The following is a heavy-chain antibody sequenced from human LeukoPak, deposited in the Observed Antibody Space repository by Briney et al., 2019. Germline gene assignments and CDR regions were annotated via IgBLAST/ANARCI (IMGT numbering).Heavy chain of an antibody. CDR3: ARDSHSSTYCGGDCPFDY. CDR2: INSDGSST. Sequence: GSLRLSCAASGFTFSSYWMHWVRQAPGKGLVWVSRINSDGSSTSYADSVKGRFTISRDNAKNTLYLQMNSLRAEDTAVYYCARDSHSSTYCGGDCPFDYWGQGTLVTVSS. CDR1: GFTFSSYW. J-gene: IGHJ4*02. V-gene: IGHV3-74*01. D-gene: IGHD2-21*02.